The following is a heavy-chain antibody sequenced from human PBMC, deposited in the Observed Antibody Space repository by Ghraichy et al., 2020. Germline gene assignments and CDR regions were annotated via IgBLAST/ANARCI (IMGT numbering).Heavy chain of an antibody. V-gene: IGHV3-11*01. J-gene: IGHJ4*02. Sequence: GGSLRLSCAASGFTFSDYYMSWIRQAPGKGLEWISYISRSGTTIYYADSVKGRFTIPRDDDKNSLLLQMNSLGADDTAVYYCARAYIVGVPAAIGYWGQGTRVTVSS. CDR2: ISRSGTTI. CDR3: ARAYIVGVPAAIGY. D-gene: IGHD2-2*01. CDR1: GFTFSDYY.